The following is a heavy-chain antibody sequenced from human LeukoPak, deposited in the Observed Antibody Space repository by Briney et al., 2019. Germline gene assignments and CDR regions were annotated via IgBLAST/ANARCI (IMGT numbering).Heavy chain of an antibody. CDR2: INHSGST. CDR3: ATPGIAVAGTPFDY. CDR1: GGSFSGYD. Sequence: SETLSLTCAVYGGSFSGYDWSWIRQRPGKGLEWIGEINHSGSTNYNPSLKSRVTISVDTSKNQFSLKLSSVTAADTAVYYCATPGIAVAGTPFDYWGQGTLVTVSS. D-gene: IGHD6-19*01. J-gene: IGHJ4*02. V-gene: IGHV4-34*01.